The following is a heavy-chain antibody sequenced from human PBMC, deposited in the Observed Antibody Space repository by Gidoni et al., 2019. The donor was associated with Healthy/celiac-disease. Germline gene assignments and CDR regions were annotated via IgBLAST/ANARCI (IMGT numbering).Heavy chain of an antibody. V-gene: IGHV3-49*03. Sequence: EVQLVESGGGLVQPGRSLRLSCTASGFTFGDYAMSWFRQAPGKGLEWVGFIRSKAYGGTTEYAASVKGRFTISRDDSKSIAYLQMNSLKTEDTAVYYCTRGDYYYDSSGYKFDYWGQGTLVTVSS. CDR2: IRSKAYGGTT. J-gene: IGHJ4*02. D-gene: IGHD3-22*01. CDR1: GFTFGDYA. CDR3: TRGDYYYDSSGYKFDY.